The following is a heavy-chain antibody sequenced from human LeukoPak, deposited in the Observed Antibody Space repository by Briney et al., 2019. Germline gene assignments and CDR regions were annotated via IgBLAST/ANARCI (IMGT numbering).Heavy chain of an antibody. D-gene: IGHD4-23*01. Sequence: SQTLSLTCTVSGGSISSGSYYWRWIRQPAGTGLEWIGRIYTSGSTNYNPSLKSRVTISVDTSKNQFSLKLSSVTAADTAVYYCARLDYGGNSGRFDYWGQGTLVTVSS. J-gene: IGHJ4*02. CDR1: GGSISSGSYY. V-gene: IGHV4-61*02. CDR2: IYTSGST. CDR3: ARLDYGGNSGRFDY.